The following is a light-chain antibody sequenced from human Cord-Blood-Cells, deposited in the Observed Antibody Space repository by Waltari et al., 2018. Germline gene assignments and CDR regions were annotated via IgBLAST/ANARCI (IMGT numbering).Light chain of an antibody. Sequence: QSVLTQPPSVSGAPGQRVTISCTGSSSHIVAGYDVQWSQQLPGTAPKLLINGNSNRPSGVPDRFSGSKSGTSASLAITRLQAEEEADYYCQSYDSSLSGSYVFGTGTKVTVL. J-gene: IGLJ1*01. CDR1: SSHIVAGYD. CDR3: QSYDSSLSGSYV. CDR2: GNS. V-gene: IGLV1-40*01.